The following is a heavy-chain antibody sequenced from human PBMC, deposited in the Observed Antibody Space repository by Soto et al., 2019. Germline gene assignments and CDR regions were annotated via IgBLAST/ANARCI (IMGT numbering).Heavy chain of an antibody. V-gene: IGHV1-69*02. D-gene: IGHD6-6*01. CDR1: GGTFSSYT. Sequence: SVKVSCKASGGTFSSYTISWVRQAPGQGLEWVGRIIPILGIANYAQKFQGRVTITADKSTSTAYMELSSLRSEDTAVYYCARTSSAVDAFDIWGQGTMVTVSS. CDR2: IIPILGIA. CDR3: ARTSSAVDAFDI. J-gene: IGHJ3*02.